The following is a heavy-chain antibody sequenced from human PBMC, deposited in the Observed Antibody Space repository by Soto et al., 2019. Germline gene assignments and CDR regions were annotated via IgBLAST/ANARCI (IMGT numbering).Heavy chain of an antibody. D-gene: IGHD5-12*01. CDR2: ISSSGSTI. Sequence: QVQLVESGGGLVKPGGSLRLSCAASGFTFSDYYMSWIRQAPGKGLEWVSYISSSGSTIYYADSVKGRFTISRDNAKNSLYLQMNSLRAEDTAVYYCARVNSGYDSWGYHYYYYMDVWGKGTTVTVSS. V-gene: IGHV3-11*01. J-gene: IGHJ6*03. CDR3: ARVNSGYDSWGYHYYYYMDV. CDR1: GFTFSDYY.